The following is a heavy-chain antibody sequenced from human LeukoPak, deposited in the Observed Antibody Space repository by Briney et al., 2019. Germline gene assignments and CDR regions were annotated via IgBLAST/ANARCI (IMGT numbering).Heavy chain of an antibody. D-gene: IGHD3-16*01. CDR2: ISDGGTT. CDR3: ATRGGTGASDN. CDR1: GLPFSTST. J-gene: IGHJ4*02. Sequence: GGSLTLSCAASGLPFSTSTMRGVPQAPEKGLEWVSSISDGGTTYYVDSVKGRFTISRDNSKNTLYVQMNSLRAEDTAVYYCATRGGTGASDNWGQGTLVTVSS. V-gene: IGHV3-23*01.